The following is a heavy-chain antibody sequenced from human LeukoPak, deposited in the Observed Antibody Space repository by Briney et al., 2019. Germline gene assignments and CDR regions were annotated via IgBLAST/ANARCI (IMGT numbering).Heavy chain of an antibody. CDR1: GGSISSYY. Sequence: PSETLSLTCTVSGGSISSYYWNWIRQPPGKGLEWIGYIYYSGSTNYNPSLKSRVTISVDTSKNQFSLKLSSVTAADTAVYYCARERTSSITMVRGGFDAFDIWGQGTMVTVSS. D-gene: IGHD3-10*01. V-gene: IGHV4-59*01. J-gene: IGHJ3*02. CDR2: IYYSGST. CDR3: ARERTSSITMVRGGFDAFDI.